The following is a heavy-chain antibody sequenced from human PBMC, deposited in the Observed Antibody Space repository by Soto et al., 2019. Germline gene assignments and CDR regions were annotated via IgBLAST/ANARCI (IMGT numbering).Heavy chain of an antibody. CDR1: GFTFSSYA. J-gene: IGHJ4*02. D-gene: IGHD3-22*01. V-gene: IGHV3-23*01. CDR3: AKTLYYYDRSGYQ. CDR2: ISGSGGST. Sequence: EVQLLESGGGLVQPGGSLRLSCAASGFTFSSYAMSWVRQAPGKGLEWVPAISGSGGSTYYADSVKGRFTISRDNSKNTLYLQMNSLRAEDTAVYYCAKTLYYYDRSGYQWGQGTLVTVSS.